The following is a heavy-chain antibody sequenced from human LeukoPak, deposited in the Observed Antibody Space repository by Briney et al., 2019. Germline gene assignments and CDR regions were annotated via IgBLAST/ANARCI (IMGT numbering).Heavy chain of an antibody. CDR2: IKQDGSEK. CDR1: GFTFSSYW. J-gene: IGHJ6*03. D-gene: IGHD1-7*01. Sequence: GGSLRLSCVASGFTFSSYWMSWVRQAPGKGLEWVANIKQDGSEKYYVDSVKGRFTISRDNAKNSLYLQMNSLRAEDTAVYYCARVGGMRTGTTYYYYMDVWGKGTTATVSS. V-gene: IGHV3-7*01. CDR3: ARVGGMRTGTTYYYYMDV.